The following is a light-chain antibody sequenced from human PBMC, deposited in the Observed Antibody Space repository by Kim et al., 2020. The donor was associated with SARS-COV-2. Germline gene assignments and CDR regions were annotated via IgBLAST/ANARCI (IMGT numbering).Light chain of an antibody. CDR2: DVN. CDR3: NSYTSSHTWV. CDR1: SSDVGGYNY. V-gene: IGLV2-14*01. Sequence: QSALTQPASVSGSPGQSITISCTGTSSDVGGYNYVSWYQQHPGKAPKLMIYDVNKRPSGVSNRFSGSKSGNTASLTISGLQTEDEADYYCNSYTSSHTWVFGGGTKLTVL. J-gene: IGLJ3*02.